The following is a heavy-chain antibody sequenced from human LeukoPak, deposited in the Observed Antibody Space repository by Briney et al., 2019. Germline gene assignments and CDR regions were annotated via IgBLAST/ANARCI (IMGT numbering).Heavy chain of an antibody. V-gene: IGHV4-39*01. CDR2: IYHGGST. Sequence: SETLSLTCTVSGGSISSSSYYWGWIRQPPGKGLEWIGSIYHGGSTYYNPSLKSRVTISVDTSKNQFSLKLSSVTAADTAVYYCAMRGGYEPTHDYWGQGTLVTVSS. D-gene: IGHD5-12*01. CDR3: AMRGGYEPTHDY. J-gene: IGHJ4*02. CDR1: GGSISSSSYY.